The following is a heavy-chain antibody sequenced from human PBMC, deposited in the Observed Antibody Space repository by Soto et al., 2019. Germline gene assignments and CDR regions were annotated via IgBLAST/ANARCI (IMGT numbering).Heavy chain of an antibody. J-gene: IGHJ4*02. CDR3: ARGGTPIDY. CDR2: ISAYNGNT. Sequence: QVQLVQSGAEVKKPGASVKVSCKASGYTFTNFGISWVRQAPGQGLEWMGWISAYNGNTNYAQNFQCRVTMTTDTSTSTADMELRSLRSDDTAVYYGARGGTPIDYWGQGTLVTVSS. CDR1: GYTFTNFG. D-gene: IGHD3-16*01. V-gene: IGHV1-18*01.